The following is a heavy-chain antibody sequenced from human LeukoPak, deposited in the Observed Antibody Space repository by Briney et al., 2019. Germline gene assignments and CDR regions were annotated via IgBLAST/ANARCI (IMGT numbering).Heavy chain of an antibody. J-gene: IGHJ4*02. Sequence: PSETLSLTCTVSGGSISSYYWSWIRQSPGKGLEWIGYIYYSGSTNYNPSLKSRVTISVDTSKNQFSLKLSSVTAADTAVYYCARNEVGATGGNYWGQGTLVTVSS. CDR3: ARNEVGATGGNY. V-gene: IGHV4-59*01. D-gene: IGHD1-26*01. CDR1: GGSISSYY. CDR2: IYYSGST.